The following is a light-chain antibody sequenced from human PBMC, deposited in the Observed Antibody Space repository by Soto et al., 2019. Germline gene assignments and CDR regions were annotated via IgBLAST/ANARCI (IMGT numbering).Light chain of an antibody. CDR3: QQYGSSGT. CDR1: QSVSRR. Sequence: EIVLTQSPGTLSLSPGGRATLSCRASQSVSRRLAWYQHRPGQSPRHLISGASMRASGVPVRFSGSGSGTDFTLTISRLEPEDFAVYYCQQYGSSGTFGRGSKLDIK. V-gene: IGKV3-20*01. CDR2: GAS. J-gene: IGKJ4*02.